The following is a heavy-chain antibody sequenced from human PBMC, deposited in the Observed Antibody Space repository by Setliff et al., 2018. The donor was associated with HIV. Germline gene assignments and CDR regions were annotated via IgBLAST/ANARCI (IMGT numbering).Heavy chain of an antibody. Sequence: PGGSLRLSCAASGFTFSSYAMSWVRQAPGKGLEWVSAISGSGGSTYYADSVKGRFTISRDNSKNTLYLQMNSLRAEDTAVYYCAKAGVHCSSTSCYNHYYYYYMDVWGKGTTVTVSS. CDR1: GFTFSSYA. V-gene: IGHV3-23*01. J-gene: IGHJ6*03. CDR2: ISGSGGST. D-gene: IGHD2-2*02. CDR3: AKAGVHCSSTSCYNHYYYYYMDV.